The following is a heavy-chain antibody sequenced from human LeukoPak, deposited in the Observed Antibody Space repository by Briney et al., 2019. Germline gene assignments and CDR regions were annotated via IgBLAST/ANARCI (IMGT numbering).Heavy chain of an antibody. Sequence: ASVKVSCKASGGTFSSYAISWVRQAPGQGLEWMGGIIPIFGTANYAQKFQGRVTITADKSTSTAYMELGSLRAEDMAVYYCARDSSSSYYYYYYYMDVWGKGTTVTVSS. CDR3: ARDSSSSYYYYYYYMDV. CDR1: GGTFSSYA. CDR2: IIPIFGTA. J-gene: IGHJ6*03. V-gene: IGHV1-69*06. D-gene: IGHD6-6*01.